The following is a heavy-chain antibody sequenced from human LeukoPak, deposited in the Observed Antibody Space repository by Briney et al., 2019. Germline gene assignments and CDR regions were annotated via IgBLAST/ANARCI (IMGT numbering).Heavy chain of an antibody. CDR2: IWYDGSNK. D-gene: IGHD1-26*01. V-gene: IGHV3-33*01. CDR3: AREVGANKYYFDY. Sequence: GGSLRLSCAASGFTFSSCGMHWVRQAPGKGLEWVAVIWYDGSNKYYADSVKGRFTISRDNSKNTLYLQMNSLRAEDTAVYYCAREVGANKYYFDYRGQGTLVTVSS. J-gene: IGHJ4*02. CDR1: GFTFSSCG.